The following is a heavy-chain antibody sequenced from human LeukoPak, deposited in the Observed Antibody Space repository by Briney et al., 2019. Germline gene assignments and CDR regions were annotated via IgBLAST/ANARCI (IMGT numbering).Heavy chain of an antibody. D-gene: IGHD3-10*01. J-gene: IGHJ5*02. Sequence: GASVKVSCKASGYTFTSYAMHWVRQAPGQRLEWMGWINAGNGNTKYSQKFQGRVTITRDTSASAAYMELSSLRSEDTAVYYCARDLTMVRGRYDPWGQGTLVTVSS. CDR3: ARDLTMVRGRYDP. V-gene: IGHV1-3*01. CDR1: GYTFTSYA. CDR2: INAGNGNT.